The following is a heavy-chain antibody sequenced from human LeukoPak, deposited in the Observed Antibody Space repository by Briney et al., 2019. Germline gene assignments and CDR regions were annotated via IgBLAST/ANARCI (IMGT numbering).Heavy chain of an antibody. Sequence: ASVKVSCKASGYTFTSYDINWARQATGQGLEWMGWMNPNSGNTGYAQKFQGRVTMTRNTSISTAYMELSSLRSEDTAVYYCARAGYSSSSFDYWGQGTLVTVSS. D-gene: IGHD6-13*01. J-gene: IGHJ4*02. CDR1: GYTFTSYD. CDR2: MNPNSGNT. CDR3: ARAGYSSSSFDY. V-gene: IGHV1-8*01.